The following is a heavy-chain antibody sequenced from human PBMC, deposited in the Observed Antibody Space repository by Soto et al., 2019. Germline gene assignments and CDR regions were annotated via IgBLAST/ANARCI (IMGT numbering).Heavy chain of an antibody. V-gene: IGHV1-18*04. CDR1: GETFTSCG. CDR3: ARDPGIAVAGTLPY. Sequence: ASAKVPCKASGETFTSCGSFWVQQAPGQGLEWMGWISAYNGNTNYAQKLQGRVTMTTDTSTSTAYMELRSLRSDDTAVYYCARDPGIAVAGTLPYWGQGTLVIVS. J-gene: IGHJ4*02. CDR2: ISAYNGNT. D-gene: IGHD6-19*01.